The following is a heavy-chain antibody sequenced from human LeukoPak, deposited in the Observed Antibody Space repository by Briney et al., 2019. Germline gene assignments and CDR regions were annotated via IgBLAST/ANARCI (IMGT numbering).Heavy chain of an antibody. D-gene: IGHD7-27*01. J-gene: IGHJ3*02. CDR3: ARVAWGRAFDI. Sequence: SETLSLTCAVYGGSFSGYYWSWIRQPPGKGLEWIGEINHSGSTNYNPSLKSRVTISVDTSKNQFSLKLSSVTAADTAVYYCARVAWGRAFDIWGQGTMVTVSS. CDR1: GGSFSGYY. V-gene: IGHV4-34*01. CDR2: INHSGST.